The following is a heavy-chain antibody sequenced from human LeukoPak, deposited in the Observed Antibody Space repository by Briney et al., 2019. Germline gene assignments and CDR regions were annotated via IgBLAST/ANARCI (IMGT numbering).Heavy chain of an antibody. D-gene: IGHD3-10*01. Sequence: SETLSLTCTVSGYSISSGYYWGWIRQPPGKGLEWIGSIYHSGSTYYNPSLKSRVTISVDTSKNQFSLKLSSVTAADTAVYYCARAFYYGSGSYYDYWGQGTLVTVSS. CDR3: ARAFYYGSGSYYDY. V-gene: IGHV4-38-2*02. J-gene: IGHJ4*02. CDR2: IYHSGST. CDR1: GYSISSGYY.